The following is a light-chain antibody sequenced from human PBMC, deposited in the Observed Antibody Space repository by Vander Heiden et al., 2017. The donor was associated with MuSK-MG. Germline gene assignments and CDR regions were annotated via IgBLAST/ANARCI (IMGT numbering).Light chain of an antibody. CDR3: AAWDDSLNGPV. CDR2: SNN. V-gene: IGLV1-44*01. Sequence: QSVLTQQPPASGTPGQRVTISCSGNSSNIGSNTVNWYQQLPGTAPKLLIYSNNQRPSGVPDRFSGSKSGTSASLAISGLQSEDEADYYCAAWDDSLNGPVFGGGTKLTVL. CDR1: SSNIGSNT. J-gene: IGLJ2*01.